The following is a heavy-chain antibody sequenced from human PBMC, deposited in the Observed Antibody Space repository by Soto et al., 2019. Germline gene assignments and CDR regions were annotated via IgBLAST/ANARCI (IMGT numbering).Heavy chain of an antibody. CDR3: ARAGSSYYYYGMDV. V-gene: IGHV4-59*01. D-gene: IGHD6-6*01. CDR1: GGSISSYY. J-gene: IGHJ6*02. Sequence: SETLSLTCTVSGGSISSYYWSWIRQPPGKGLEWIGYIYYSVSTNYNPSLKSRVTISVDTSKNQFSLKLSSVTAADTAVYYCARAGSSYYYYGMDVWGQGTTVTVSS. CDR2: IYYSVST.